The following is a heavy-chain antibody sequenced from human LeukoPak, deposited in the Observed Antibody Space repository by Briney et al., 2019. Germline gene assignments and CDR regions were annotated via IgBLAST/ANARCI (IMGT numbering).Heavy chain of an antibody. CDR3: ARHSPVPTVVTLGLIDY. D-gene: IGHD4-23*01. Sequence: SETLSLTCTVSGGSISRNNYYWGWIRQPPGKGLEWIGSIYYSGSTYYNPSLKSRLTISVDTSRTQFSLNLGSVTAADTAVYYCARHSPVPTVVTLGLIDYWGQGTLVTVSS. CDR1: GGSISRNNYY. V-gene: IGHV4-39*01. J-gene: IGHJ4*02. CDR2: IYYSGST.